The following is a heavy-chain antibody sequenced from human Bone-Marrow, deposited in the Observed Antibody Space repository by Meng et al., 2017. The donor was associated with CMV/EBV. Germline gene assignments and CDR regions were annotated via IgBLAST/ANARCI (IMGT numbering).Heavy chain of an antibody. CDR1: GFTFSSYG. CDR2: IRYDGSNK. D-gene: IGHD4-11*01. J-gene: IGHJ5*02. Sequence: GGSLRLSCAASGFTFSSYGMHWVRQAPGKGLEWVAFIRYDGSNKYYADSVKGRFTISRDNSKNTLYLQMNSLRAEDTAVYYCAKAPSNYGIENWFDPWGQGTLVTFSS. V-gene: IGHV3-30*02. CDR3: AKAPSNYGIENWFDP.